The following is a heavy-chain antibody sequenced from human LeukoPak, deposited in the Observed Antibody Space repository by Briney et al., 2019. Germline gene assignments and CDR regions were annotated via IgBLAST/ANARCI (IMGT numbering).Heavy chain of an antibody. V-gene: IGHV4-59*08. CDR2: IYYSGST. J-gene: IGHJ4*02. CDR1: GGXISSYY. D-gene: IGHD5-18*01. Sequence: SETLSLTCTVSGGXISSYYWSWIRQPPGEGLQWIGFIYYSGSTNQNPSLKSRVTMSVDTSKNQFFLRLSSVTAADTAVYYCASSSAIVTHSFDYWGQGTLVTVSP. CDR3: ASSSAIVTHSFDY.